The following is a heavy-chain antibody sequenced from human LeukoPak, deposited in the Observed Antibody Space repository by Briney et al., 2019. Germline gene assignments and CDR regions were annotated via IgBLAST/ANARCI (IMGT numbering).Heavy chain of an antibody. V-gene: IGHV3-7*01. J-gene: IGHJ6*03. D-gene: IGHD2-2*01. CDR2: IKQDGSEK. CDR3: ASLPAASITYYYYYMDV. Sequence: GRSLRLSCAASGFAFSSYWMSWVRQAPGKGLEWVANIKQDGSEKYYVDSVKGRFAISRDNAKNSLYLQMNSLRAEDTAVYYCASLPAASITYYYYYMDVWGKGTTVTISS. CDR1: GFAFSSYW.